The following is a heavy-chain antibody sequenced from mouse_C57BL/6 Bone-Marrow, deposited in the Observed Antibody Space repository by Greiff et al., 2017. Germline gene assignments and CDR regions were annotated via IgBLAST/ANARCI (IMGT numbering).Heavy chain of an antibody. CDR2: IDPSDSYT. CDR1: GYNFTSYW. CDR3: ARSYYYWFAY. J-gene: IGHJ3*01. V-gene: IGHV1-50*01. D-gene: IGHD1-1*01. Sequence: QVQLQQSGAELVKPGASVKLSCKASGYNFTSYWMQWVKQRPGQGLEWIGEIDPSDSYTNYNQKFKGKATLTVDTSSSTAYMQLSSLTSEDSAVYYCARSYYYWFAYWGQGTLVTVSA.